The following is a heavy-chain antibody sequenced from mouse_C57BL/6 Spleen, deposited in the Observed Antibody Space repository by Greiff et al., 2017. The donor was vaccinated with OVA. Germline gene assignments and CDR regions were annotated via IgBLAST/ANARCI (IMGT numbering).Heavy chain of an antibody. V-gene: IGHV1-69*01. Sequence: VKLQQPGAELVMPGASVKLSCKASGYTFTSYWMHWVKQRPGQGLEWIGEIDPSDSYTNYNQKFKGKSTLTVDKSSSTAYMQLSSLTSEDSAVYYCARRYYGSSHYFDYWGQGTTLTVSS. CDR3: ARRYYGSSHYFDY. CDR2: IDPSDSYT. D-gene: IGHD1-1*01. CDR1: GYTFTSYW. J-gene: IGHJ2*01.